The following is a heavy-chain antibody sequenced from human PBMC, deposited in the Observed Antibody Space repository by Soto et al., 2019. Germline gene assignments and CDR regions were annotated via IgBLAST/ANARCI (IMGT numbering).Heavy chain of an antibody. CDR2: INYSGST. D-gene: IGHD3-3*01. CDR1: GGSVSSSSHY. Sequence: PSETLSLTCTVSGGSVSSSSHYWSWIRQPPGKGLEWIGYINYSGSTNYNPSLKSRVTISVDTSKSQFSLKLTSVTAADTAVYYCAGGPSRITIFGVVTEPPFDYWGQGTLVTVSS. CDR3: AGGPSRITIFGVVTEPPFDY. J-gene: IGHJ4*02. V-gene: IGHV4-61*01.